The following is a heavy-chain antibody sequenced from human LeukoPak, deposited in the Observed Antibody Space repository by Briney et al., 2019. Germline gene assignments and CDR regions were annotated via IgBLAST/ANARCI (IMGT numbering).Heavy chain of an antibody. Sequence: GASVKVSCKASGYTFTNYDINWVRQATGQGLEWMGWMNPNSGNTGYAQKLQGRVTMTTDTSTSTAYMELRSLRSDDTAVYYCARTIRFYYYYMDVWGKGTTVTISS. V-gene: IGHV1-8*02. CDR3: ARTIRFYYYYMDV. D-gene: IGHD5-24*01. CDR1: GYTFTNYD. CDR2: MNPNSGNT. J-gene: IGHJ6*03.